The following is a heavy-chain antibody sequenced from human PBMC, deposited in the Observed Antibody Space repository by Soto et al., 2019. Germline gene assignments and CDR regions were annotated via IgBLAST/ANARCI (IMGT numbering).Heavy chain of an antibody. Sequence: SATLSLTCTVSGGSISSSSYYWVWIRQPPGKGLEWIGSIYYSGSTYYNPSLKSRVTISVDTSKNQFSLKLSSVTATDTAVYYCARRLYYDSSGFEGGGMDVWGQGTTVT. CDR3: ARRLYYDSSGFEGGGMDV. V-gene: IGHV4-39*01. CDR2: IYYSGST. D-gene: IGHD3-22*01. CDR1: GGSISSSSYY. J-gene: IGHJ6*02.